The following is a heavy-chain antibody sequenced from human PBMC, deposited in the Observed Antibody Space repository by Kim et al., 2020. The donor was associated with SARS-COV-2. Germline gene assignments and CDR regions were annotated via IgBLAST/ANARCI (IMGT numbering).Heavy chain of an antibody. J-gene: IGHJ6*02. V-gene: IGHV1-18*01. Sequence: ASVKVSCKSSGYTFTTYGISWVRQAPGQGPEWMGWINGKNGNTKSAQKFQGRVTMTTDTSTSAAYMELWSLTSDDTAVYYCARDYCSSTSCDPGGYYYYGKDVGGQGTTGTVS. D-gene: IGHD2-2*01. CDR3: ARDYCSSTSCDPGGYYYYGKDV. CDR1: GYTFTTYG. CDR2: INGKNGNT.